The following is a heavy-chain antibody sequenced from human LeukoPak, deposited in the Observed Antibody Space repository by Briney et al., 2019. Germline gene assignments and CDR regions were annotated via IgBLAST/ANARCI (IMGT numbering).Heavy chain of an antibody. J-gene: IGHJ4*02. D-gene: IGHD3-22*01. Sequence: GGSLRLSCAASGFTFSNYAMHWVRQAPGKGLEWLAVISFDGNNEYYADSVKGRFTISRDNSKNTLYLQMNSLRGEDTAVYYCAGRYDSSGYYLRWGQGTLVTAPS. CDR2: ISFDGNNE. V-gene: IGHV3-30-3*01. CDR3: AGRYDSSGYYLR. CDR1: GFTFSNYA.